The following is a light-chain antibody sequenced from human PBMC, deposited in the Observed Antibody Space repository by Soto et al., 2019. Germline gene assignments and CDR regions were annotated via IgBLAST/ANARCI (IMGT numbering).Light chain of an antibody. CDR2: GAS. J-gene: IGKJ1*01. CDR1: QSVSSTY. CDR3: QQYGSSHRT. Sequence: EIVLTLSPCTLSLSQGERATLSCRASQSVSSTYLAWYQQTPGQAPRLLIYGASSRATGIPDRFSGSGSGTDFTLTISRLEPEDFAVYYCQQYGSSHRTFGQGTKVDTK. V-gene: IGKV3-20*01.